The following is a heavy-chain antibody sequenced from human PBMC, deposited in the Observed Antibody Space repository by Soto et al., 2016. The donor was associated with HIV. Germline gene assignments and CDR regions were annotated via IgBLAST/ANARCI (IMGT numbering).Heavy chain of an antibody. CDR3: ARDAGTYYGSGSYFY. Sequence: QVQLVQSGAEVKKPGASVKVSCKASGYTFTSYDINWVRQATGQGLEWMGWMNPNSGNTGYAQKFRGRVTITRNTSTNTAYMELSRLRSDDTAVYYCARDAGTYYGSGSYFYWGQGTLVTVSS. CDR2: MNPNSGNT. CDR1: GYTFTSYD. J-gene: IGHJ4*02. D-gene: IGHD3-10*01. V-gene: IGHV1-8*03.